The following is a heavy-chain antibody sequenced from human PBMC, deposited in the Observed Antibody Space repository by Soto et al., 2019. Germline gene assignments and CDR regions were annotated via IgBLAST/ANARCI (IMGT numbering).Heavy chain of an antibody. V-gene: IGHV4-34*01. J-gene: IGHJ4*02. D-gene: IGHD2-2*01. CDR2: NNHSGST. Sequence: SETLSLTCAVYGGSFSGYYWSWIRQPPGKGLEWIGENNHSGSTNYNPSLKSRVTISDETSKNQFSRKLSSVTAADTAVYYCARTGYCSSTSCYGGDYWGQGTLVTVSS. CDR1: GGSFSGYY. CDR3: ARTGYCSSTSCYGGDY.